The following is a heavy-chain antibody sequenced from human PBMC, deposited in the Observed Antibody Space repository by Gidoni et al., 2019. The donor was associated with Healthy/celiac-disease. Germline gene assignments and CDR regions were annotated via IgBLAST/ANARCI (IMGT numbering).Heavy chain of an antibody. CDR1: GFTFSSSG. J-gene: IGHJ4*02. V-gene: IGHV3-33*08. CDR3: ARVGYSSGWYDYYFDY. CDR2: IWYDGSKK. D-gene: IGHD6-19*01. Sequence: QVQLVESGGGVVQPGRSLRLSCAASGFTFSSSGMHWVRQAPGQGLEWVAVIWYDGSKKYYADSVKGRFTISRDNSKNTLYLQMNSLRAEDTAVYYCARVGYSSGWYDYYFDYWGQGTLVTVSS.